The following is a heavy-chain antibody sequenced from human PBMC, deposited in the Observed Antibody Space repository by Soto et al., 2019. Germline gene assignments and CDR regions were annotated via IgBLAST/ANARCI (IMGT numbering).Heavy chain of an antibody. D-gene: IGHD3-10*01. CDR3: ARGVRITRVRGVIGPMDV. CDR2: IYYSGST. CDR1: GGSISSSSYY. J-gene: IGHJ6*02. Sequence: SETLSLTCTVSGGSISSSSYYWGWIRQPPGKGLEWIGSIYYSGSTYYNPSLKSRVTISVDTSKNQFSLKLSSVTAADTAVYYCARGVRITRVRGVIGPMDVWGQGTTVTVSS. V-gene: IGHV4-39*01.